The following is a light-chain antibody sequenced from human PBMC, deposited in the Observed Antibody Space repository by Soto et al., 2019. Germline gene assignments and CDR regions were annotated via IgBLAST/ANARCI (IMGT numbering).Light chain of an antibody. CDR1: SSNIGSNA. CDR2: SNN. CDR3: AAWDDSLNGSV. Sequence: QSVLTQPPSASGTPGQRVTLSCSGGSSNIGSNAVNWYQQLPETAPKLLIHSNNERPSGVPDRFSGARSGTSASLVISGLQSEDEADFYCAAWDDSLNGSVFGGGTKVTVL. J-gene: IGLJ2*01. V-gene: IGLV1-44*01.